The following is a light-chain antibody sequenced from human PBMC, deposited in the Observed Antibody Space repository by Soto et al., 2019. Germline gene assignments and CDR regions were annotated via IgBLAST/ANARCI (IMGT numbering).Light chain of an antibody. CDR3: QQYYGSPFS. J-gene: IGKJ2*03. CDR2: WAS. CDR1: QSVFYSPNNKNY. Sequence: DIVMTQSPDSLAVSLGERATINCKSSQSVFYSPNNKNYLAWYQQKPGQPPKLLISWASTREAGVPDRFRGSGSGTEFTLTISSLQAEDVALYYCQQYYGSPFSFGQGTQLEI. V-gene: IGKV4-1*01.